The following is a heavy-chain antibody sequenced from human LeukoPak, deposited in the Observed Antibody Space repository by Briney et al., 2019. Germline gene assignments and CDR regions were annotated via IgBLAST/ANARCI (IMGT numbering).Heavy chain of an antibody. CDR2: INPNSGGT. D-gene: IGHD3-10*01. J-gene: IGHJ4*02. CDR3: AVTMVRGVIGYFDY. CDR1: VYTFTGYY. Sequence: ASVKVSCKASVYTFTGYYMHWVRQAPGQGLEWMGWINPNSGGTNYAQKFQGRVTMTRDTSISTAYMELSRLRSDDTAVYYCAVTMVRGVIGYFDYWGQGTLVTVSS. V-gene: IGHV1-2*02.